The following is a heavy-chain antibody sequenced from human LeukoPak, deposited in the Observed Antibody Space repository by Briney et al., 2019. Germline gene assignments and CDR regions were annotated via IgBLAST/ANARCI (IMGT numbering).Heavy chain of an antibody. CDR3: LRFPPLAVAGSHGAIDY. CDR2: IYPGDSDT. CDR1: GYSFTSYR. V-gene: IGHV5-51*01. D-gene: IGHD6-19*01. J-gene: IGHJ4*02. Sequence: GESLTISCQGSGYSFTSYRIGWVRQMPGKGLEWMGIIYPGDSDTRYSPSFQGQVTISADKSISTAYLQWSSLKASDTAMYYCLRFPPLAVAGSHGAIDYWGQGTLVTVSS.